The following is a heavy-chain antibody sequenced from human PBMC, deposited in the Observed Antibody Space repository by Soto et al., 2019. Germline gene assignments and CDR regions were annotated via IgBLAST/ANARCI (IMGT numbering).Heavy chain of an antibody. CDR1: GYTFTSYD. D-gene: IGHD3-10*01. CDR2: MNPNSGNT. Sequence: ASVKVSCKASGYTFTSYDINWVRQATGQGLEWMGWMNPNSGNTGYAQKFQGRVTMTRNTSISTAYMELSSLRSEDTAVYYCARYQGFGESASSLRYYFDYWGQGTLVTVSS. J-gene: IGHJ4*02. V-gene: IGHV1-8*01. CDR3: ARYQGFGESASSLRYYFDY.